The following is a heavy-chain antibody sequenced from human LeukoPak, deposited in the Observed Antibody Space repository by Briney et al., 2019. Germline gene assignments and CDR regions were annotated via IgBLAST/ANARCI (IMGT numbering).Heavy chain of an antibody. CDR1: GGSISSGSYY. CDR2: IYTSGNT. D-gene: IGHD3-3*01. J-gene: IGHJ4*02. V-gene: IGHV4-61*02. Sequence: SQTLSLTCTVSGGSISSGSYYWSWIRQPAGKGLEWIGRIYTSGNTNYNPSLKSRVIISVDTSKNQFSLKLSSVTAADTAVYYCARGLSGFWNNYDDYWGQGTLVTVSS. CDR3: ARGLSGFWNNYDDY.